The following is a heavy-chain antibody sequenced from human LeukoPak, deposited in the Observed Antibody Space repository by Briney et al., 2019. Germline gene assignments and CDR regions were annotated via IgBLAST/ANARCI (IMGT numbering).Heavy chain of an antibody. CDR2: INHSGST. J-gene: IGHJ4*02. Sequence: SETLSLTCAVYGGSFSGYYWSWIRQPPGKGLEWIGEINHSGSTNYNPSLKSRVTISADTSKNQFSLKLSSVTAADTAVYYCARVELVRGVIPYYFDYWGQGTLVTVSS. V-gene: IGHV4-34*01. CDR3: ARVELVRGVIPYYFDY. CDR1: GGSFSGYY. D-gene: IGHD3-10*01.